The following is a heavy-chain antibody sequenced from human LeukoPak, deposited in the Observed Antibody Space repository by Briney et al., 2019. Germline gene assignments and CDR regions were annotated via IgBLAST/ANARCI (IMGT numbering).Heavy chain of an antibody. CDR3: ARSGGEAHNWFDP. CDR1: GGSISSYY. Sequence: SETLSLTCTVSGGSISSYYWSWIRQPPGKGLEWIGYIYYSGSTNYNPSLKSRVTISVDTSKNQCSLKLSSVTAADTAAYYCARSGGEAHNWFDPWGQGTLVTVSS. V-gene: IGHV4-59*08. J-gene: IGHJ5*02. D-gene: IGHD3-10*01. CDR2: IYYSGST.